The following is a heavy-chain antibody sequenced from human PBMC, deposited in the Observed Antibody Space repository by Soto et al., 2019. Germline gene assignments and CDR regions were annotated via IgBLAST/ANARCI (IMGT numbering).Heavy chain of an antibody. D-gene: IGHD6-19*01. V-gene: IGHV1-58*02. CDR2: IVVGSGNT. Sequence: SVKVSCKASGFTFTSSAMQWVRQARGQRLEWIGWIVVGSGNTNYAQKFQERVTITRDMSTSTAYMELSSLRSEDTAVYYCARDHGSGWFYYYYYGMDVWGQGTTVTVSS. CDR3: ARDHGSGWFYYYYYGMDV. J-gene: IGHJ6*02. CDR1: GFTFTSSA.